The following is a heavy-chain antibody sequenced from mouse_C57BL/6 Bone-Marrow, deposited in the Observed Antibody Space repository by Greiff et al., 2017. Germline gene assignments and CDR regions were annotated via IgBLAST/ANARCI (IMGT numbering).Heavy chain of an antibody. J-gene: IGHJ3*01. D-gene: IGHD2-5*01. CDR2: ISDGGSYT. CDR3: ASYYSNYDWFAY. Sequence: EVQLMESGGGLVKPGGSLKLSCAASGFTFSSYAMSWVRQTPEKRLEWVATISDGGSYTYYPDNVKGRFTVSRDNAKNNLYLQMSHLKSEDTAMYYCASYYSNYDWFAYWGQGTLVTVSA. CDR1: GFTFSSYA. V-gene: IGHV5-4*01.